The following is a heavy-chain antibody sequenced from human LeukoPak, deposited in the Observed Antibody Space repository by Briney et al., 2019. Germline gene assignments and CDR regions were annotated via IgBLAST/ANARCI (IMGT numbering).Heavy chain of an antibody. CDR3: AREVRAGAFDI. V-gene: IGHV3-66*01. CDR2: IYSGGST. D-gene: IGHD3-10*01. J-gene: IGHJ3*02. CDR1: GFTVSSNY. Sequence: GGSLRLSCAASGFTVSSNYMSWVRQAPGKGLEWVSVIYSGGSTYYADSVKGRFTISRDNSKNTLYLQMNGLRAEDTAVYYCAREVRAGAFDIWGQGTMVTVSS.